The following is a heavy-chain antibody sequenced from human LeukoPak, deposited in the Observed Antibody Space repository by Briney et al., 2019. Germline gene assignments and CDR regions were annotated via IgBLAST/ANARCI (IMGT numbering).Heavy chain of an antibody. Sequence: PSETLSLTCTVSAYSISSGYYWGWIRQPPGKGLEWIGSLSHSGSTFYNPSLKSRVTISVDTSKNQFSLRLRSVTAADTAVYYCARGPGIAAAGGDFDYWGQGTLVTVSS. D-gene: IGHD6-13*01. J-gene: IGHJ4*02. V-gene: IGHV4-38-2*02. CDR1: AYSISSGYY. CDR2: LSHSGST. CDR3: ARGPGIAAAGGDFDY.